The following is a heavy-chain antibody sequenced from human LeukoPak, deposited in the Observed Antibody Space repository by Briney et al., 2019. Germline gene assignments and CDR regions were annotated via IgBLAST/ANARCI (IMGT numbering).Heavy chain of an antibody. V-gene: IGHV4-34*01. CDR3: ARGWVRPARLDY. CDR1: GGSFSGCY. D-gene: IGHD5-12*01. Sequence: SETLSLTCAVYGGSFSGCYWSWIRQPPGKGLEWIGEINHSGSTNYNPSLKSRVTISVDTSKNQFSLKLSSVTAADTAVYYCARGWVRPARLDYWGQGTLVTVSS. CDR2: INHSGST. J-gene: IGHJ4*02.